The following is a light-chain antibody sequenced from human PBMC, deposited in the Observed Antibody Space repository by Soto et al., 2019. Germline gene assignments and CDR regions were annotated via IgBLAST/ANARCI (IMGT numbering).Light chain of an antibody. Sequence: AIQMTQSPSSLSASVGDRVTITCRASQGIRNDLGWYQQKPGKAPKLLIYAASSLQSGVPSRFSGSGSGTDLTLTISSLQPEDVETYYCLQDYNYPRTFGQGTKVDIK. CDR1: QGIRND. CDR3: LQDYNYPRT. J-gene: IGKJ1*01. V-gene: IGKV1-6*01. CDR2: AAS.